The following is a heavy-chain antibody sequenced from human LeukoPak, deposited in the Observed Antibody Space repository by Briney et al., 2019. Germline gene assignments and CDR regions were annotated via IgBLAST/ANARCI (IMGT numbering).Heavy chain of an antibody. CDR3: AKGDYGDYDRTYYFDY. D-gene: IGHD4-17*01. V-gene: IGHV3-23*01. Sequence: GGSLRLSCAASGFTFSSYAMSWVRQAPGKGLEWVSAISGSGGSTYYADSVKGRFTISRDNSKNTLYLQMNSPRAEDTAVYYCAKGDYGDYDRTYYFDYWGQGTLVTVSS. J-gene: IGHJ4*02. CDR1: GFTFSSYA. CDR2: ISGSGGST.